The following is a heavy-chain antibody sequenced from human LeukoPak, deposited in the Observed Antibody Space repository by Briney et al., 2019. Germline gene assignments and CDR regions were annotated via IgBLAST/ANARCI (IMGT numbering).Heavy chain of an antibody. CDR3: ARRAGGHSHPYDY. CDR1: GFTFSSYA. V-gene: IGHV3-53*01. J-gene: IGHJ4*02. CDR2: IYSGGST. Sequence: GGSLRLSCAASGFTFSSYAMSWVRQAPGKGLEWVSLIYSGGSTYYADSVKGRFTISRDNSKNTLYLQMNSLRAEDTAVYYCARRAGGHSHPYDYWGQGTLVTVSS. D-gene: IGHD4-23*01.